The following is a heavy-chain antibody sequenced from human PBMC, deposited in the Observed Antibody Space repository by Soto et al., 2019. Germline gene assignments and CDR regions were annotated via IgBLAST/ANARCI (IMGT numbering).Heavy chain of an antibody. CDR3: ARDSSGYFAFDI. J-gene: IGHJ3*02. V-gene: IGHV4-31*03. CDR2: IYYSGST. Sequence: QVQLQESGPGLVKPSQTLSLTCTVSGGSISSGGYYWSWIRQHPGKGLEWIGYIYYSGSTYYNPSLKSRVTISVDTSKNQFSLKLSSVTAADKAVYYCARDSSGYFAFDIWGQGTMVTVSS. D-gene: IGHD6-19*01. CDR1: GGSISSGGYY.